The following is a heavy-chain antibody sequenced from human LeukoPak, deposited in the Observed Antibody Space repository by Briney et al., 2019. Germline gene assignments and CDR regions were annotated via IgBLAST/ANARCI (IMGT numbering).Heavy chain of an antibody. CDR1: GFTFSSYW. D-gene: IGHD6-19*01. CDR2: IKQDGSEK. J-gene: IGHJ4*02. V-gene: IGHV3-7*01. Sequence: PGGSLRLSCAASGFTFSSYWMSWVRQAPGKGLEWVANIKQDGSEKYYVDSVKGRFTISRDNAKNSLYLQMNSLRAEDTAVYYCARVDSSGWYKVRGTYYFDYWGQGTLVTVSS. CDR3: ARVDSSGWYKVRGTYYFDY.